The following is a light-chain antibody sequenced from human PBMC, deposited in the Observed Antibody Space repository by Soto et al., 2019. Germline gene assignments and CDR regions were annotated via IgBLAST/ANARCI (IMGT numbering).Light chain of an antibody. J-gene: IGKJ2*01. Sequence: DIQLTQSPSTLSASVGDRVTITCRASPSIDRWLAWYQQKLGKAPELLIHDASSLESGVPSRFSGSVSGTEFTLTINSLQPDDYATYYGQQYNHYYRVGHATKLDIK. CDR2: DAS. V-gene: IGKV1-5*01. CDR1: PSIDRW. CDR3: QQYNHYYR.